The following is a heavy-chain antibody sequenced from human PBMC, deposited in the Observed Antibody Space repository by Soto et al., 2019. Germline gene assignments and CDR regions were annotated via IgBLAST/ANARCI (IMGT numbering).Heavy chain of an antibody. CDR3: AKDGVDVYYYYGMDV. CDR1: GFTFSSYG. J-gene: IGHJ6*02. D-gene: IGHD3-3*01. Sequence: QVQLVESGGGVVQPGRSLRLSCAASGFTFSSYGMHWVRQAPGTGLEWVAVISYDGSNKYYADSVKGRFTISRDNSTNTLYLQMNSLRAEDTAVYYCAKDGVDVYYYYGMDVWGQGTKVTVSS. V-gene: IGHV3-30*18. CDR2: ISYDGSNK.